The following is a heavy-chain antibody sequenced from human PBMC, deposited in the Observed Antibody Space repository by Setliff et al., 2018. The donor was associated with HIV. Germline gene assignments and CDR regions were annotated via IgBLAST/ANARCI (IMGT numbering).Heavy chain of an antibody. Sequence: PGGSLRLSCAASGFTFSSYRMNGIRQAPGKGLEWISSISSSGRTIKYADSVKGRFTISRDNAKRSLYLQMNSLRVEDTAVYYCARDIPPEYPGFDLWGQGTVVTVS. J-gene: IGHJ3*01. D-gene: IGHD6-6*01. V-gene: IGHV3-48*04. CDR2: ISSSGRTI. CDR3: ARDIPPEYPGFDL. CDR1: GFTFSSYR.